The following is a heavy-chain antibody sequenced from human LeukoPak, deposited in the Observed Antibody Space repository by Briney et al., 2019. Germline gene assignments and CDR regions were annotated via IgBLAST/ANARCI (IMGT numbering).Heavy chain of an antibody. CDR2: IHTSGST. Sequence: SETLSLTCTVSGGSISSYYWNWIRQPAGKGLEWIGRIHTSGSTNYNPSLKSRVTMSVDTSKNQFSLKLSSVTAADTAVYYCARDSSSWDHFDYWGQGTLVTVSS. CDR1: GGSISSYY. J-gene: IGHJ4*02. CDR3: ARDSSSWDHFDY. V-gene: IGHV4-4*07. D-gene: IGHD6-13*01.